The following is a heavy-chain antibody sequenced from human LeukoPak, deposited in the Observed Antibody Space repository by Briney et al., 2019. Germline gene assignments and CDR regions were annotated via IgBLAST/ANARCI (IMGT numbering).Heavy chain of an antibody. D-gene: IGHD2-2*01. J-gene: IGHJ4*02. CDR3: ARYCSSTSCFEAPSASYYFDY. Sequence: GASVKISRKASGYTLTGYYMHWVRQAPGQGLEWMGRINPNSGGTNYAQKFQGRVTMTRDTSISTAYMELSRLRSDDTAVYYCARYCSSTSCFEAPSASYYFDYWGQGTLVTVSS. CDR2: INPNSGGT. CDR1: GYTLTGYY. V-gene: IGHV1-2*06.